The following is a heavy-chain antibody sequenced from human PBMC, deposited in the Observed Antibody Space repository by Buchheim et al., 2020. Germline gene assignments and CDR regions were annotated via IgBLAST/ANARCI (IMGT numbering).Heavy chain of an antibody. CDR2: IYHSGST. CDR1: GYSISSGYY. D-gene: IGHD3-10*01. CDR3: LYGYGSLDY. J-gene: IGHJ4*02. Sequence: QVQLQESGPGLVKPSETLSLTCAVSGYSISSGYYWGWIRQPPGKGLEWIGSIYHSGSTYYNPSLKSRVTISVEQSKNQFSLKLSSVTAADTAVYYCLYGYGSLDYWGQGTL. V-gene: IGHV4-38-2*01.